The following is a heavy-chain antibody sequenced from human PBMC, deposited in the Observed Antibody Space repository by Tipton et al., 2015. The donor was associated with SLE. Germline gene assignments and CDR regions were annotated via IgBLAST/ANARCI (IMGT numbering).Heavy chain of an antibody. Sequence: LRLSCTVSGYSISSGNYWGWIRQPPGKGLEWIGHIAHSGNTYYKPSLKSRVIISEDTSKDQFSPKLSSVTAADTAVYFCARIDERDGYNIVYWGQGTLVTVSS. CDR1: GYSISSGNY. J-gene: IGHJ4*02. V-gene: IGHV4-38-2*02. CDR2: IAHSGNT. D-gene: IGHD5-24*01. CDR3: ARIDERDGYNIVY.